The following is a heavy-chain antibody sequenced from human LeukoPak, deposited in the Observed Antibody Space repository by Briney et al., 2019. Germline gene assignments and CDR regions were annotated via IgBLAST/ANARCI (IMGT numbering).Heavy chain of an antibody. CDR3: ARGPETYYDILTGYPPYYFDY. CDR1: GYTFTSYY. D-gene: IGHD3-9*01. Sequence: ASVKVSCKASGYTFTSYYMHWVRQAPGQGLEWMGIINPSGGNTIYAQKFQGRVTMTRDTSTSTVYMELSSLRSEDTAVYYCARGPETYYDILTGYPPYYFDYWGQGTLVTVSS. V-gene: IGHV1-46*01. CDR2: INPSGGNT. J-gene: IGHJ4*02.